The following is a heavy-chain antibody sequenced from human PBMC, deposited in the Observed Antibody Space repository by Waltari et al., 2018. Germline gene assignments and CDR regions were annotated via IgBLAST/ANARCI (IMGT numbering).Heavy chain of an antibody. D-gene: IGHD1-7*01. Sequence: QVQLVQSGAEVKKPGASVKVSCKASGYTFTSYGISWVRQAPGQGLEWMGWISAYNGNTNYAQKLQGRVTMTTDTSTSTAYMELRSLRSDDTAVYYCARVRVPYNWNYVSVGVNWFDPWGQGTLVTVSS. CDR1: GYTFTSYG. J-gene: IGHJ5*02. CDR3: ARVRVPYNWNYVSVGVNWFDP. CDR2: ISAYNGNT. V-gene: IGHV1-18*01.